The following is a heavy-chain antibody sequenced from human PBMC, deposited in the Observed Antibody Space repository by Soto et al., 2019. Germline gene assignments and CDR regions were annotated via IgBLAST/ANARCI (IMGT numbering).Heavy chain of an antibody. Sequence: EVQLVESGGVLVQPGGSLRLSCAASGFTFSSYEMNWVRQAPGKGLEWVSYISSSGSTIYYADSVKGRFTISRDNAKKSLYQQMKSMRAEDTAVYYCGREAMGSGGGYFDYWGQGTLVTVSS. CDR2: ISSSGSTI. J-gene: IGHJ4*02. D-gene: IGHD3-10*01. V-gene: IGHV3-48*03. CDR3: GREAMGSGGGYFDY. CDR1: GFTFSSYE.